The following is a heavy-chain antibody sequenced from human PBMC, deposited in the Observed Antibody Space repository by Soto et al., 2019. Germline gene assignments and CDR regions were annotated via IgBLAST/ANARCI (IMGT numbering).Heavy chain of an antibody. Sequence: EVQLLESGGGLVQPGGSLRLSCAASGFTFSSYAMSWVRQAPGKGLEWVSAISGSGGSTYYADSVKGRFTISRDNSKNTLYLQRNSLRAEDTAVYYCAAPEGDCSSTSCYAPHYYYGMDVWGQGTTVTVSS. V-gene: IGHV3-23*01. CDR1: GFTFSSYA. CDR2: ISGSGGST. CDR3: AAPEGDCSSTSCYAPHYYYGMDV. D-gene: IGHD2-2*01. J-gene: IGHJ6*02.